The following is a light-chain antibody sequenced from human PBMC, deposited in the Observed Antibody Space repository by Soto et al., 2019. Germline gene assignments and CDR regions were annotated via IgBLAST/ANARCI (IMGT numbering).Light chain of an antibody. J-gene: IGLJ1*01. CDR3: CSYAGSYISEV. V-gene: IGLV2-11*01. CDR1: SSDVGGYNY. Sequence: QSVLTQPHSVSGSPGQSVTISCTGTSSDVGGYNYVSWYQQHPGKAPKLMIYDVSKRPSGVPDRFSGSKSGNTASLTISGLQAEDEADYYCCSYAGSYISEVFGTGTKLTVL. CDR2: DVS.